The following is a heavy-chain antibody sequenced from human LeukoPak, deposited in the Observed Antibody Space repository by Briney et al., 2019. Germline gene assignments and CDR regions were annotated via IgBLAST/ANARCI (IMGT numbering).Heavy chain of an antibody. V-gene: IGHV4-4*07. Sequence: SETLSLTCIVSGGSISSYYWSWIRQPAGKGLEWIGRIYTSGSTNYNPSLKSRVTMSVDTSKNQFSLKLSSVTAADTAVYYCARDPIYGNPTVYYYYGMDVWGQGTTVTVSS. CDR1: GGSISSYY. CDR3: ARDPIYGNPTVYYYYGMDV. CDR2: IYTSGST. D-gene: IGHD4-17*01. J-gene: IGHJ6*02.